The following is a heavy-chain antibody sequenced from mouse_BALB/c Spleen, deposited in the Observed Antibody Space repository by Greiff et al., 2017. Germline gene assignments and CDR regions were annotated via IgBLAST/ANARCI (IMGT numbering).Heavy chain of an antibody. J-gene: IGHJ2*01. D-gene: IGHD1-1*01. CDR2: ISSGGGST. CDR3: ARHNYGRAFDY. V-gene: IGHV5-12-1*01. Sequence: DVMLVESGGGLVKPGGSLKLSCAASGFAFSSYDMSWVRQTPEKRLEWVAYISSGGGSTYYPDTVKGRFTISRDNAKNTLYLQMSSLKSEDTAMYYCARHNYGRAFDYWGQGTTLTVSS. CDR1: GFAFSSYD.